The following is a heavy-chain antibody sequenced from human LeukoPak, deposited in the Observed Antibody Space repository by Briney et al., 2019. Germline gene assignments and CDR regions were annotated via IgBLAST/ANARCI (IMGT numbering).Heavy chain of an antibody. CDR2: IWYDGSKK. D-gene: IGHD2-2*01. CDR1: GFTFSNYG. CDR3: AKDGWDIVVVPAAALASPPDY. J-gene: IGHJ4*02. Sequence: PGGSLRLSCTASGFTFSNYGLLWVRQAAGKGLEWMAIIWYDGSKKYYGDSVKGRFTISRDDSKNTLFLQMNSLRAEDTAVYYCAKDGWDIVVVPAAALASPPDYWGQGTLVTVSS. V-gene: IGHV3-33*06.